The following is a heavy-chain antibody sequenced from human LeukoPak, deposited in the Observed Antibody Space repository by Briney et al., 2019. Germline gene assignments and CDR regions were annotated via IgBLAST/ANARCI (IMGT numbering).Heavy chain of an antibody. D-gene: IGHD6-13*01. CDR1: GGSISSYY. CDR3: ARVYSSSWYDY. V-gene: IGHV4-59*01. Sequence: SETLSLTCTVSGGSISSYYWSWLRQPPGKGLEWIGYIYYSGSTNYNPSLKSRVTISVDTSKNQFSLKLSSVTAADTAVYYCARVYSSSWYDYWGQGTLVTVSS. CDR2: IYYSGST. J-gene: IGHJ4*02.